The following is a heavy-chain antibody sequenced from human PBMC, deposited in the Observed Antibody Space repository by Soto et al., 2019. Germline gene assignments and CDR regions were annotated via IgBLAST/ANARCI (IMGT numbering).Heavy chain of an antibody. CDR1: GGSVSSGSYY. V-gene: IGHV4-61*01. D-gene: IGHD3-10*01. CDR2: IYYSGST. J-gene: IGHJ5*02. Sequence: QVQLQESGPGLVKPSETLSLTCTVSGGSVSSGSYYWSWIRQPPGKGLEWIGYIYYSGSTNYNPSLKSRVTISVDTSKNPFSLKLSSVTAADTAVYYCARDEGSGIQGFGFDPWGQGTLVTVSS. CDR3: ARDEGSGIQGFGFDP.